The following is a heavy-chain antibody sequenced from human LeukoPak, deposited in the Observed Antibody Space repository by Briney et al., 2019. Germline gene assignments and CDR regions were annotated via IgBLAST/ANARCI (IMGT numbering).Heavy chain of an antibody. CDR2: INPNSGGT. CDR1: GYTFTGYY. J-gene: IGHJ5*02. CDR3: ARDGGIAVYWFDP. V-gene: IGHV1-2*02. D-gene: IGHD6-19*01. Sequence: EASVKVSCKASGYTFTGYYMHWVRQAPGQGLEWMGWINPNSGGTNYAQKFQGRVTMTRDTSISTAYMELSRLRSDDTAVYYCARDGGIAVYWFDPWGQGTLVTVSS.